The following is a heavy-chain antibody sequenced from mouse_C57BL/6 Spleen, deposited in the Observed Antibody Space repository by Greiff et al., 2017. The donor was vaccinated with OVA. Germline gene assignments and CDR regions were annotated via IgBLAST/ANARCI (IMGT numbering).Heavy chain of an antibody. CDR2: INPSTGGT. D-gene: IGHD2-10*01. Sequence: EVQLQQSGPELVKPGASVKISCKASGYSFTGYYMNWVKQSPEKSLEWIGEINPSTGGTTYNQKFKAKATLTVDKSSSTAYMQLKSLTSEDSAVYYCARAYYGIFDYWGQGTTLTVSS. V-gene: IGHV1-42*01. J-gene: IGHJ2*01. CDR1: GYSFTGYY. CDR3: ARAYYGIFDY.